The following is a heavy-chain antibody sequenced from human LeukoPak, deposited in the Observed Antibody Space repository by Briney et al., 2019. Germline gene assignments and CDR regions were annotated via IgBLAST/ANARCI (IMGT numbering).Heavy chain of an antibody. Sequence: QAGGSLRLSCAASGFTFDDYAMHWVRQAPGKGLEWVSGISWNSGSIGYADSVKGRFTISRDNAKNSLYLQMNSLRAEDTALYYCAKDHSDYYDSSGYYDYWGQGTLVTVSS. CDR1: GFTFDDYA. J-gene: IGHJ4*02. CDR3: AKDHSDYYDSSGYYDY. V-gene: IGHV3-9*01. D-gene: IGHD3-22*01. CDR2: ISWNSGSI.